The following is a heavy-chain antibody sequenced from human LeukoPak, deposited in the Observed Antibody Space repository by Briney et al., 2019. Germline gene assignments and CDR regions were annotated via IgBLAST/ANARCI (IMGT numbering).Heavy chain of an antibody. D-gene: IGHD4-17*01. Sequence: PGGSLRLSCAASGFTFSSYWMSWVRQAPGKGLEWVADIKQDGSEKYNVDSVKGRFTISRDNAKNSLYLQMNSLRAEDTAVYYCAREGLPPIHGAVTIYYFDYWGQGTLVTVSS. J-gene: IGHJ4*02. V-gene: IGHV3-7*01. CDR2: IKQDGSEK. CDR1: GFTFSSYW. CDR3: AREGLPPIHGAVTIYYFDY.